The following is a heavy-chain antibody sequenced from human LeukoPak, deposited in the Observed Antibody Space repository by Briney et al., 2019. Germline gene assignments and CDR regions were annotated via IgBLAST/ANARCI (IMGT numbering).Heavy chain of an antibody. CDR2: IYGGGNT. D-gene: IGHD1-26*01. Sequence: PGGSLRLSCAASGFTFSSYSMNWVRQAPGKGLEWVSVIYGGGNTNYADSVKGRFTISRDNSKNTLYLQMNSLRAEDTAVYYCARRGYYADYWYFHLWGRGTLVTVSS. CDR3: ARRGYYADYWYFHL. J-gene: IGHJ2*01. V-gene: IGHV3-53*01. CDR1: GFTFSSYS.